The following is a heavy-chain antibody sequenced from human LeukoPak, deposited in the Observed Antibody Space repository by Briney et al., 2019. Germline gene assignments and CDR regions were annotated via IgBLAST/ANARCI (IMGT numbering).Heavy chain of an antibody. CDR1: GYSFNNYW. CDR2: IYPGGSDT. J-gene: IGHJ4*02. Sequence: GESLKISCKGSGYSFNNYWVGWVRQMPGKGLEWMGIIYPGGSDTIYSPSFQGQVTISADKSISTAYLQWSSLKASDNAMYYCARQGAGYSSSFIDYWGQGTLVTVSS. CDR3: ARQGAGYSSSFIDY. D-gene: IGHD6-13*01. V-gene: IGHV5-51*01.